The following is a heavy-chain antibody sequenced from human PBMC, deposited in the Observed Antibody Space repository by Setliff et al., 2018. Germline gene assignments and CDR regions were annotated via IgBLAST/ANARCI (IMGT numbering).Heavy chain of an antibody. V-gene: IGHV4-4*07. CDR1: GGSISSYY. CDR3: AREQWLDPPGYYYMDV. D-gene: IGHD6-19*01. J-gene: IGHJ6*03. CDR2: IYIGGSA. Sequence: SETLSLTCTVSGGSISSYYWSWIRQPAGKGLEWIGHIYIGGSANYNPSLKSRVTMSIDTSKNQFSLKLNSVTAANMAAYYCAREQWLDPPGYYYMDVWAKGTTVTVSS.